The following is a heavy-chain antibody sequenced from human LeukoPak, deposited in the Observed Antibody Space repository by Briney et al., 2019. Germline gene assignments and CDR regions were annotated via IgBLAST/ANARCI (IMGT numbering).Heavy chain of an antibody. CDR1: GFTFSNYA. CDR3: AELGITMIGGV. J-gene: IGHJ6*04. V-gene: IGHV3-23*01. CDR2: ISNSNGNT. Sequence: GGSLGLSCAASGFTFSNYAMSWVRQAPGKGLEWVSTISNSNGNTYYADSVKGRFTISRDNSKNTLYLQMNSLRAEDTAVYYCAELGITMIGGVWGKGTTVTISS. D-gene: IGHD3-10*02.